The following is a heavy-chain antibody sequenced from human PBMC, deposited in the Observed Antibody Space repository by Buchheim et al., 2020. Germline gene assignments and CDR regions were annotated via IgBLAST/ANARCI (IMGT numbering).Heavy chain of an antibody. CDR2: ISASGGST. J-gene: IGHJ4*02. CDR1: GFTFSDYY. V-gene: IGHV3-23*04. D-gene: IGHD5-18*01. CDR3: ARENRYGLDY. Sequence: VQLVESGGGVVQPGRSLRLSCAASGFTFSDYYMSWIRQAPGKGLEWVSGISASGGSTYYADSVKGQFTISRDNSKNTLYLQMNSLRAEDTAVYYCARENRYGLDYWGQGTL.